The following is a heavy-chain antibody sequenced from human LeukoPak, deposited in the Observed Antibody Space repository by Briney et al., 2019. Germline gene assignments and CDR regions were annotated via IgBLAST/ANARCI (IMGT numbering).Heavy chain of an antibody. D-gene: IGHD5-18*01. V-gene: IGHV4-39*01. Sequence: SETLSLICTVSGGSISSSSYYWGWIRQPPGKGLEWIGSIYYSGSTYYNPSLKSRVTISVDTSKNQFSLKLSSVTAADTAVYYCARPSTAMVIDYWGQGTLVTVSS. CDR3: ARPSTAMVIDY. J-gene: IGHJ4*02. CDR2: IYYSGST. CDR1: GGSISSSSYY.